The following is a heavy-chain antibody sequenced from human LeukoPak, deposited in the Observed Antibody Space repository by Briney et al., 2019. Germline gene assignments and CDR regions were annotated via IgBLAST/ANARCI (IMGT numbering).Heavy chain of an antibody. CDR3: AKDPNGDYIGTFDI. CDR1: QFNFNSYG. J-gene: IGHJ3*02. D-gene: IGHD4-17*01. V-gene: IGHV3-23*01. CDR2: ISGSGSST. Sequence: GGSLRLSCATSQFNFNSYGMTWVRQAPGKGLEWVSSISGSGSSTQYADSVQGRFTISRDNSKNTLYLQMNSLRAEDTAVYYCAKDPNGDYIGTFDIWGQGTMVTVSS.